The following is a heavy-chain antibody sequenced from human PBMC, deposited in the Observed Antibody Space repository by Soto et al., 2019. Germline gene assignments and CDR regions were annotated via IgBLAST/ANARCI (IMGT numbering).Heavy chain of an antibody. CDR3: ARESSTVVTPGWFDP. Sequence: QLQLQESGSGLVKPSQTLSLTCAVSGGSISSGGYSWSWIRQPPGKGLEWIGYIYHSGSTYYNPSLTSRVTISVDRSKNQFSLKLSSVTAADTAVYYCARESSTVVTPGWFDPWGQGTLVTVSS. V-gene: IGHV4-30-2*01. CDR1: GGSISSGGYS. CDR2: IYHSGST. D-gene: IGHD4-17*01. J-gene: IGHJ5*02.